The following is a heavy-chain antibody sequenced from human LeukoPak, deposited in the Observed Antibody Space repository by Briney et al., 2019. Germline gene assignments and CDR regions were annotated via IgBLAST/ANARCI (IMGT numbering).Heavy chain of an antibody. CDR3: ARQFYTVTTGRYYYYYYMDV. D-gene: IGHD4-17*01. Sequence: SETLSLTCAVYGGSFSGYYWSWIRQPPGKGLEWIGEINHSGSTNYNPSLKSRVTISVDTSKNQFSLKLSSVTAADTAVYYCARQFYTVTTGRYYYYYYMDVWGKGTTVTISS. CDR1: GGSFSGYY. V-gene: IGHV4-34*01. CDR2: INHSGST. J-gene: IGHJ6*03.